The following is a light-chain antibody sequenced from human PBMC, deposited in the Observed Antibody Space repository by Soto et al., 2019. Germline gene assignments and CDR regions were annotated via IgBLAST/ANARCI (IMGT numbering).Light chain of an antibody. V-gene: IGKV1-9*01. CDR3: QQLRSYPST. CDR1: QDISSY. Sequence: IQVTQSPSSLSASVGDRVTITCRASQDISSYLAWYQQKPGKAPTLLIYAASTLQSGVPSRFSGSGFGTDFTLTISSLQAEDFASYYCQQLRSYPSTFGEGTKVEIK. J-gene: IGKJ4*01. CDR2: AAS.